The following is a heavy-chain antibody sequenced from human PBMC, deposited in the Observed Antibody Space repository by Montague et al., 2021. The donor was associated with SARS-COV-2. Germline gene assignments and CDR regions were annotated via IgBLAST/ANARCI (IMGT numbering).Heavy chain of an antibody. Sequence: CAISGDSVSSNRPAWNWIRQSPSRGLEWLGRTYYRSKWYNDYALSVKSRITINPDTSKNQFSLQLNSVTPEDTAVYYCARSVGASSSSWPLPPHFDYWGQGALVTVSS. CDR3: ARSVGASSSSWPLPPHFDY. J-gene: IGHJ4*02. CDR1: GDSVSSNRPA. D-gene: IGHD6-13*01. V-gene: IGHV6-1*01. CDR2: TYYRSKWYN.